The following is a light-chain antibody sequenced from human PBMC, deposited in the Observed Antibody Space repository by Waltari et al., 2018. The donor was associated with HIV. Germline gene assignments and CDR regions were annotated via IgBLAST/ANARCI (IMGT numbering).Light chain of an antibody. V-gene: IGKV4-1*01. CDR1: QSVFHISDKKNY. CDR2: WAS. CDR3: QQYNRTPWT. J-gene: IGKJ1*01. Sequence: EMTQSPDSLAVSLGERATIHCLSSQSVFHISDKKNYLAWYQQKPGLPPKLLIYWASSRQSGVPDRFSGSGSGTNFTLTIDSLQAEDVALYFCQQYNRTPWTFGQGTKVEI.